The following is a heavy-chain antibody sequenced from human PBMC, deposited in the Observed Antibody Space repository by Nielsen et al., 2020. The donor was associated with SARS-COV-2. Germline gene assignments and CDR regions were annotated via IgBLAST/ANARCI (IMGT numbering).Heavy chain of an antibody. J-gene: IGHJ6*02. CDR3: ARGLLGYDSSGYYSPTIYYGMDV. V-gene: IGHV3-53*01. CDR2: IYSGGST. CDR1: GFTVSSNY. Sequence: GGSLRLSCAASGFTVSSNYMSWVRQAPGKGLEWVSVIYSGGSTYYADSVKGRFTISRHNSKNTLYLQMNSLRAEDTAVYYCARGLLGYDSSGYYSPTIYYGMDVWGQGTTVTVSS. D-gene: IGHD3-22*01.